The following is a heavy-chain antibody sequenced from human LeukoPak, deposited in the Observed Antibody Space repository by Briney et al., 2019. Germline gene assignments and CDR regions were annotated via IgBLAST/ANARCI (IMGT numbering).Heavy chain of an antibody. CDR2: ISSKGGST. J-gene: IGHJ4*02. V-gene: IGHV3-64*05. CDR1: GFTSSNYA. D-gene: IGHD2-15*01. CDR3: VKGPCSGGSCYLEY. Sequence: GGSLRLSCSASGFTSSNYAMHWVRQAPGKGLEYVSGISSKGGSTYHADPVKGRFTISRDNSKNTLYIQMNSLRAEDTAVYYCVKGPCSGGSCYLEYWGQGTLVTVSS.